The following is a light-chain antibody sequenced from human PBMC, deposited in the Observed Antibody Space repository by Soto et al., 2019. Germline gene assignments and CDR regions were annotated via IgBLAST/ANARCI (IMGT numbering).Light chain of an antibody. CDR2: SAS. CDR1: QNVDDS. V-gene: IGKV1-39*01. J-gene: IGKJ4*01. Sequence: DVQMTQSPSTVSASLGDRVTITCRASQNVDDSLAWYQHKPGNAPKILIHSASTLESGVPSRFSGGGSGTEFNFTISSLQREDSATYYCQESYTTPLTFGGGTKVEIK. CDR3: QESYTTPLT.